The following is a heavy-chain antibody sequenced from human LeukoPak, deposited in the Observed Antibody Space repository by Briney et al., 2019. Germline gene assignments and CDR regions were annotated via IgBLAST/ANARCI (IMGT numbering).Heavy chain of an antibody. CDR2: ISGNGGNT. Sequence: GGSLRLSCAASGFIFSTYAMHWVRQAPGKGLEYVSSISGNGGNTYYANSVKGRFTISRDNSKNTLYLQMGSLRTEDMAVYYCARDLDGGNSEVYYFDYWGQGTLVTVSS. D-gene: IGHD4-23*01. J-gene: IGHJ4*02. V-gene: IGHV3-64*01. CDR1: GFIFSTYA. CDR3: ARDLDGGNSEVYYFDY.